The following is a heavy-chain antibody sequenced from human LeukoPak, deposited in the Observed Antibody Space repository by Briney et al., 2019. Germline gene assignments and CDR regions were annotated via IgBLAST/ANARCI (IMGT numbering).Heavy chain of an antibody. CDR1: GFTFSSYG. D-gene: IGHD7-27*01. CDR3: ATARRMGTTPDY. Sequence: GRSLRLSRAASGFTFSSYGMHWVRQAPGKGLEWVAVIWYDGSNKYYADSVKGRFTISRDNSKNTLYLQMNSLRAEDTAVYYCATARRMGTTPDYWGQGTLVTVSS. V-gene: IGHV3-33*01. J-gene: IGHJ4*02. CDR2: IWYDGSNK.